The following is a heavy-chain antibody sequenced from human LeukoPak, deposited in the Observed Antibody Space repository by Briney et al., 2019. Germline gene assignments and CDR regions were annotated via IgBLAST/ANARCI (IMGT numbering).Heavy chain of an antibody. J-gene: IGHJ4*02. CDR2: IYHSGST. Sequence: PSETLSLTCAVSGGSLSSGGYSWSWIRQPPGTGLEWIGYIYHSGSTYYNPSLKSRVTISVDTSKNQFSLKLSSVTAADTAVYYCARGGGQPEYYYDSSGYYGPRNYFDYWGQGTLVTVSS. CDR1: GGSLSSGGYS. V-gene: IGHV4-30-2*01. CDR3: ARGGGQPEYYYDSSGYYGPRNYFDY. D-gene: IGHD3-22*01.